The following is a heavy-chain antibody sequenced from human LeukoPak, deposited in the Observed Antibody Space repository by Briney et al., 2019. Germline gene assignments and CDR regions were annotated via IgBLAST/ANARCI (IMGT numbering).Heavy chain of an antibody. V-gene: IGHV1-69*04. Sequence: SVTVSCKASGGTFSSYAISWVRQAPGQGLEWMGRIIPILGIANYAQKFQGRVTITADKSTSTAYMELSSLRSEDTAVYYCARGREYQLLGDYWGQGTLVTVSS. CDR2: IIPILGIA. J-gene: IGHJ4*02. CDR1: GGTFSSYA. D-gene: IGHD2-2*01. CDR3: ARGREYQLLGDY.